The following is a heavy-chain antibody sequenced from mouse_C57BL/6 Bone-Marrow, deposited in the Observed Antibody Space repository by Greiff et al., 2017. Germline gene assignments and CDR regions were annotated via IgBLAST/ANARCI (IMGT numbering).Heavy chain of an antibody. CDR1: GYTFTSYW. V-gene: IGHV1-55*01. D-gene: IGHD2-10*01. Sequence: QVQLKQPGAELVKPGASVKMSCKASGYTFTSYWITWVKQRPGQGLEWIGDIYPGSGSTNYNEKFKSKATLTVDTSSSTAYMQLSGLTSEDSAVYYWARNLLPFDDWGQGTTLTVSS. J-gene: IGHJ2*01. CDR2: IYPGSGST. CDR3: ARNLLPFDD.